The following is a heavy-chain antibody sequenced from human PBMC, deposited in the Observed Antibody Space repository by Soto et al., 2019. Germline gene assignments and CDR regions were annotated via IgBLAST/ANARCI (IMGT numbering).Heavy chain of an antibody. CDR3: AREVSYFDTRGFDP. V-gene: IGHV1-2*02. CDR1: GYIFTGYY. CDR2: INTDSDVT. D-gene: IGHD3-22*01. Sequence: EASVKVSCKASGYIFTGYYLHWVRQAPGQGLEWMGWINTDSDVTNYAQNFQGRVTMTRDTSTSTAYMELSRLTSDDTAVYYCAREVSYFDTRGFDPWGQGTLVTVSS. J-gene: IGHJ5*02.